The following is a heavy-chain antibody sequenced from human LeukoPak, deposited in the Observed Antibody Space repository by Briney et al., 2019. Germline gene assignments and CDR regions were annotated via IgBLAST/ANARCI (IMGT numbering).Heavy chain of an antibody. CDR1: GFTFDYFA. D-gene: IGHD5-24*01. J-gene: IGHJ5*02. CDR2: ISRISTAI. Sequence: GGTLRLSCAASGFTFDYFAISSVRQTPGTGLEWIAYISRISTAIQYADSVKCRFTISRDNGENSLFLQMNSLRVEDTALYYCARDGYNWADLWGQGTLVTVSS. CDR3: ARDGYNWADL. V-gene: IGHV3-48*01.